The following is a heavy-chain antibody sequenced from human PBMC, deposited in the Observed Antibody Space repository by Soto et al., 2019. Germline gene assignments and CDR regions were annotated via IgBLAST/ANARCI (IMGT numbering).Heavy chain of an antibody. CDR1: GFTFSSYG. CDR3: ARDLQVAIFGVLSRYYGMDV. J-gene: IGHJ6*02. Sequence: QVQLVESGGGVVQPGRSLRLSCAASGFTFSSYGIHWVRQAPGKGLDWVAFISYDGSDKLYADSVKGRFTISRDNSKNTLFLQMNSLRAEDTALYYCARDLQVAIFGVLSRYYGMDVWGQGTTVTVSS. D-gene: IGHD3-3*01. V-gene: IGHV3-30-3*01. CDR2: ISYDGSDK.